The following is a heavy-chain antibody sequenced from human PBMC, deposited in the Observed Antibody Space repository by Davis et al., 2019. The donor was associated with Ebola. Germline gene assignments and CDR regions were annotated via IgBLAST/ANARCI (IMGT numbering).Heavy chain of an antibody. CDR3: AKLTGAAMAPTTGYYGMDV. V-gene: IGHV3-23*01. CDR1: GFTFSSYA. J-gene: IGHJ6*02. D-gene: IGHD5-18*01. Sequence: GESLKISCAASGFTFSSYAMSWVRQAPGKGLEWVSAISGSGGSTYYADSVKGRFTISRDNSKNTLYLQMNSLRAEDTAVYYCAKLTGAAMAPTTGYYGMDVWGQGTTVTVSS. CDR2: ISGSGGST.